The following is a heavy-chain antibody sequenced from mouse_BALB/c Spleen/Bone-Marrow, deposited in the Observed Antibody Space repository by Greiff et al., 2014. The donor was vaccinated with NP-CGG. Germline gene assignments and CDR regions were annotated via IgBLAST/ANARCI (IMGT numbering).Heavy chain of an antibody. D-gene: IGHD1-1*01. CDR1: GFNIKDTY. Sequence: VTLKESGAELVKPGASVKLSCTASGFNIKDTYMHWVKQRPEQGLEWIGRIDPANGNTKYDPKFQGKATITADTSSNTAYLQLSSLTSEDTAVYYCARYYYGYYFDYWGQGTTLTVSS. CDR2: IDPANGNT. J-gene: IGHJ2*01. CDR3: ARYYYGYYFDY. V-gene: IGHV14-3*02.